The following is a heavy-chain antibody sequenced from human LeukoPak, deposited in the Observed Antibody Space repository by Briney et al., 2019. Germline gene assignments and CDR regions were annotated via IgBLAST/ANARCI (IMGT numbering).Heavy chain of an antibody. V-gene: IGHV3-23*01. J-gene: IGHJ4*02. CDR3: ARAYGSSGYYQLPIDY. Sequence: GQSLRLSCAASGFTFSSYAMSWVRQAPWKGLEWVSGITGSGGTTHHADSVKGRFTISRDNSKNTLFLQMNSLRVEDTALYYCARAYGSSGYYQLPIDYWGQGTLVTVSS. D-gene: IGHD3-22*01. CDR1: GFTFSSYA. CDR2: ITGSGGTT.